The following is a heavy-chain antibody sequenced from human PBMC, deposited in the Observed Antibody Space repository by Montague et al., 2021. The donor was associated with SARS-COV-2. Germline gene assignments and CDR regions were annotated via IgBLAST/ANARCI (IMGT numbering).Heavy chain of an antibody. CDR1: GFSFSDYT. D-gene: IGHD7-27*01. J-gene: IGHJ5*01. CDR3: VRVGATGELDS. CDR2: ISTGNTYI. V-gene: IGHV3-21*01. Sequence: SLRLSCAASGFSFSDYTMNWVRQPPGKGLDWVSSISTGNTYIYYADSVKGRFTISRDNAENSLFLQMNSLRADDTGVYYCVRVGATGELDSW.